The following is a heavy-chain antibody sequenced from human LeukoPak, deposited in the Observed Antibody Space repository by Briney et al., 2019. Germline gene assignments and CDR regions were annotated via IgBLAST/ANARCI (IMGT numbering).Heavy chain of an antibody. CDR2: IYPSGST. Sequence: SETLSLTCTVSGGSISSYYWTWIRQPAGKGLEWIGRIYPSGSTNYNPSLKSRVTMSVDTSKNQFSLKLSSVTAADTAVYYCARSLGIFYYYGMDVWGQGTTVTVSS. J-gene: IGHJ6*02. CDR3: ARSLGIFYYYGMDV. D-gene: IGHD3-16*01. V-gene: IGHV4-4*07. CDR1: GGSISSYY.